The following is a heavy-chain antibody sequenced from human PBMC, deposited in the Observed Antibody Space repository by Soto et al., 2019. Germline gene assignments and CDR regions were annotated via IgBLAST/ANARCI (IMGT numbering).Heavy chain of an antibody. Sequence: ASVKVSCKASGYNLTGYYMHWVRQAPGQGLEWMGWINPNSGGTNYAQKFQGRVTMTGDTSISTAYMELSSLRSDDTAVYYCAFGFITDFDFWGQGTPVTVSS. V-gene: IGHV1-2*02. D-gene: IGHD3-10*01. J-gene: IGHJ4*02. CDR2: INPNSGGT. CDR1: GYNLTGYY. CDR3: AFGFITDFDF.